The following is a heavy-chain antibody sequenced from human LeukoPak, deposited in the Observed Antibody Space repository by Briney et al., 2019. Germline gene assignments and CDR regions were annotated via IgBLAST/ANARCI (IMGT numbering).Heavy chain of an antibody. Sequence: SETLSLTCSVSGDYISIFYWSWIRQPPGKGLEWIGYFYYNGRTSYNPSLRSRVTISVDTSKNHLSLRLSSVTAADTAVYYCARVYSNYVYYFDFWGQGTLVTVSS. CDR2: FYYNGRT. CDR1: GDYISIFY. V-gene: IGHV4-59*01. D-gene: IGHD4-11*01. CDR3: ARVYSNYVYYFDF. J-gene: IGHJ4*02.